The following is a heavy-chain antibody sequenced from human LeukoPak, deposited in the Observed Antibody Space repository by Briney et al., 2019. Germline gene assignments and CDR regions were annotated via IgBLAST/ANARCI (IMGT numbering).Heavy chain of an antibody. V-gene: IGHV3-30*18. CDR2: ISYDGSNK. Sequence: GGSLRLSCAASGFTFNNYGMHWVRQAPGKGLEWVAVISYDGSNKYYADSLKDRFTISRDNSKNTLYLQMNSLRAEDTAVYYCAKRHNGSHHLFDYWGQGTLVTVSS. CDR3: AKRHNGSHHLFDY. D-gene: IGHD1-26*01. J-gene: IGHJ4*02. CDR1: GFTFNNYG.